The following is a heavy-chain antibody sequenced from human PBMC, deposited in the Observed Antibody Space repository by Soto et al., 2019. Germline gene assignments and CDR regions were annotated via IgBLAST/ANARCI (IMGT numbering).Heavy chain of an antibody. Sequence: QVQLVQSGAEVKKPGSSVKVSCKASGGTFSSLAISWVRQAPGQGLEWMGGLVPVFGTANYAQKFQDRVTITEYKSTSTSYMELRSLRSADTAVYYCARRPGVFDYWGQGTLVTVSS. CDR1: GGTFSSLA. J-gene: IGHJ4*02. D-gene: IGHD3-10*01. CDR3: ARRPGVFDY. CDR2: LVPVFGTA. V-gene: IGHV1-69*06.